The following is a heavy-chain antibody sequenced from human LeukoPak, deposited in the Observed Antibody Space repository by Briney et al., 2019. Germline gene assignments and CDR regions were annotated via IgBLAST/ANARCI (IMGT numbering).Heavy chain of an antibody. J-gene: IGHJ3*02. Sequence: KPSETLSLTCTVSGGSISSGGYYWSWIRQHPGKGLEWIGYIYYSGSTYYNPSLKSRVTISVDTSKNQFSLKLSSVTAADTAVYYCARGPPLGDCSGGSCYRRGAFDIWGQGTMVTVSS. CDR1: GGSISSGGYY. V-gene: IGHV4-31*03. CDR3: ARGPPLGDCSGGSCYRRGAFDI. D-gene: IGHD2-15*01. CDR2: IYYSGST.